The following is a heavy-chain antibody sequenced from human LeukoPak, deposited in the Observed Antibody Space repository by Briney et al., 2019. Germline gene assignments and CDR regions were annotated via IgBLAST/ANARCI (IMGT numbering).Heavy chain of an antibody. CDR1: GFTFSKYW. CDR3: ARAGDFSFKD. J-gene: IGHJ4*02. Sequence: GGSLRLSCTASGFTFSKYWMHWVRQAPGKGLVWVSRINSDGSDTTYADSVKGRFTISRDNAENSLYLQMNSLRAEDTAVYYCARAGDFSFKDWGQGTLVTVSS. D-gene: IGHD3-3*01. CDR2: INSDGSDT. V-gene: IGHV3-74*01.